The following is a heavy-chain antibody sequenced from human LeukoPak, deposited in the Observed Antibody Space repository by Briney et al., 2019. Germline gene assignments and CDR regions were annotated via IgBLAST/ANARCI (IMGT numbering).Heavy chain of an antibody. Sequence: ASVKVSCKASGYTFTSYGISWVRQAPGQGLEWMGWISAYNGNTNYAQKLQGRVTMTTDTSTSTAYMELRSLRSDDTAVYYCARVTTMIVVILGGAFDIWGQGTMVTVSS. CDR3: ARVTTMIVVILGGAFDI. D-gene: IGHD3-22*01. CDR1: GYTFTSYG. V-gene: IGHV1-18*01. J-gene: IGHJ3*02. CDR2: ISAYNGNT.